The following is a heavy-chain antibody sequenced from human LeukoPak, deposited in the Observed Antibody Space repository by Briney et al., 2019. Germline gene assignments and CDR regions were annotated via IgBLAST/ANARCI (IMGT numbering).Heavy chain of an antibody. CDR1: SGSISSYY. Sequence: SETLSLTCTVSSGSISSYYWSWIRQPAGKGLEWIGRISPSGSTNYNPSLKSRVTMSVDTSKNQFSLKLSSVTAADTALYYCATDISWFETWGQGTLVTVSS. CDR3: ATDISWFET. J-gene: IGHJ5*02. CDR2: ISPSGST. V-gene: IGHV4-4*07. D-gene: IGHD3-3*02.